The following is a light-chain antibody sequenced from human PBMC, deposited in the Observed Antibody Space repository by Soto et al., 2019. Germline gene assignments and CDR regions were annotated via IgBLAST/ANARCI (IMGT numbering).Light chain of an antibody. Sequence: ALEMTQSPSSLSVSVGDSVTITCRASQSISTELGWYQQKPGKAPKLLLYAASTLQSGVPSRFSGSGSGTDSTLISSSQQPDDFATYYCLQDYNYPVTFGQGTKVEVK. CDR3: LQDYNYPVT. CDR1: QSISTE. CDR2: AAS. J-gene: IGKJ1*01. V-gene: IGKV1-6*01.